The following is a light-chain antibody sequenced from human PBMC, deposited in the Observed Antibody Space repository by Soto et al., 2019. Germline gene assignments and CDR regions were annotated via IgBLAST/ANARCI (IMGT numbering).Light chain of an antibody. V-gene: IGLV2-11*01. Sequence: QSALTQPRSVSGSPGQTVTVSCTGTSSDVGAYNYVSWYRHHPGNAPKFLIYDVSRRPSGVPDRFSASKSGNTASLTISGLQAEDEADYYCSSYAGSYTWVCGGGTKVTVL. J-gene: IGLJ3*02. CDR1: SSDVGAYNY. CDR3: SSYAGSYTWV. CDR2: DVS.